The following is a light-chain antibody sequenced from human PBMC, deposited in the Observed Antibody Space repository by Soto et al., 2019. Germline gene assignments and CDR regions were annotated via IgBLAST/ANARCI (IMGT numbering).Light chain of an antibody. CDR3: QHYTNWPLT. V-gene: IGKV3-15*01. CDR2: DAS. CDR1: HDVSSR. J-gene: IGKJ4*01. Sequence: EIVMTQSPVTLSVSPGERATLSCRASHDVSSRLAWYQQKPGQAPRLLIYDASTRATGLPARFSSSGSGTEFTLTISSLQSEDFAVYYCQHYTNWPLTFGGGTKVEIK.